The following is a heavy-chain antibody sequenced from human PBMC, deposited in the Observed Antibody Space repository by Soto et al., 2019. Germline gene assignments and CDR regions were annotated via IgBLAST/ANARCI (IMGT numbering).Heavy chain of an antibody. CDR2: ISGSGGST. J-gene: IGHJ4*02. D-gene: IGHD5-18*01. Sequence: EVQLLESGGGLVQPGGSLRLSCAAAGFTFSSYAMSWVRQAPGKGLEWVSAISGSGGSTYYADSVKVRFTISRDNSKNTLYLQMNSLRAEDTAVYYCAKDRGYSYGRPMDYWGQGTLVTVSS. CDR3: AKDRGYSYGRPMDY. CDR1: GFTFSSYA. V-gene: IGHV3-23*01.